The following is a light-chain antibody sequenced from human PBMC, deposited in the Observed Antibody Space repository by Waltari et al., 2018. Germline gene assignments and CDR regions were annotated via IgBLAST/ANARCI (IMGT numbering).Light chain of an antibody. J-gene: IGKJ4*01. V-gene: IGKV1-16*02. CDR2: GAS. CDR1: QDISNY. CDR3: QQYKSYPLT. Sequence: DIQMTQSPSSLSASVGDRVTITCRASQDISNYLAWFQQKPGKAPKSLIYGASSLQSGVPSEFSGSGSGTDFFLTISSLQPEDFAIYYCQQYKSYPLTFGGGTKVEVK.